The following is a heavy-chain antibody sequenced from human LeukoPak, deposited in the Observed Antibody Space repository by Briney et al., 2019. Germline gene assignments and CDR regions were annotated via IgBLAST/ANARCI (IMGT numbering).Heavy chain of an antibody. J-gene: IGHJ3*02. CDR3: AREWYYDFWSGYYTPTGAFDI. D-gene: IGHD3-3*01. CDR2: IYYSGST. Sequence: SETLSLTCTVSGGSISSYYWSWIRQPPGKGLESIGYIYYSGSTNYNPSLKSRVTISVDTSKNQFSLKLSSVTAADTAVYYCAREWYYDFWSGYYTPTGAFDIWGQGTMVTVSS. CDR1: GGSISSYY. V-gene: IGHV4-59*01.